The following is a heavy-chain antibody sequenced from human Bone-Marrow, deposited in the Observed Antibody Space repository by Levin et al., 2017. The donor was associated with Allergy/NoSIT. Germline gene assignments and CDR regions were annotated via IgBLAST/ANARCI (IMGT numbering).Heavy chain of an antibody. CDR3: ARLSSGYYSYFDY. J-gene: IGHJ4*02. Sequence: SETLSLTCTVSGGSISKYYWSWIRQPPGKGLEYIGYIYYTGSTNYNPSLKSRVTISVDTSQNQFSLKLTSVTAADTAVYYCARLSSGYYSYFDYWGQGSLVTVSS. V-gene: IGHV4-59*08. D-gene: IGHD3-22*01. CDR1: GGSISKYY. CDR2: IYYTGST.